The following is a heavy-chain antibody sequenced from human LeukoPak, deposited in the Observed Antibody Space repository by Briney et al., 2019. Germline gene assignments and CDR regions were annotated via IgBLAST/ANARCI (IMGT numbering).Heavy chain of an antibody. CDR1: GFTFSDYW. CDR3: ARRGGSSSRRSPIDY. D-gene: IGHD6-6*01. Sequence: GGSLRLSCTASGFTFSDYWMTWVRQAPGKGPEGVANIKQDGSQRYYVDSVRGRFTISRDNAKNSLFLQMNSLRAEDTAVYYCARRGGSSSRRSPIDYWGQGTLVTVSS. J-gene: IGHJ4*02. V-gene: IGHV3-7*01. CDR2: IKQDGSQR.